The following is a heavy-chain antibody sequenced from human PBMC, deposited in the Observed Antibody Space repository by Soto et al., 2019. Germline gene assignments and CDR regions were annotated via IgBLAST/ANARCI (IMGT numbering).Heavy chain of an antibody. Sequence: GASVKVSCKASGGTFSSYAISWVRQAPGQGLEWMGGIIPIFGTANYAQKFQGRVTITADKSTSTAYMELSSLRSEDTAVYYCARDPTYVVVKGIWFDPWGQGTLVTVSS. CDR3: ARDPTYVVVKGIWFDP. J-gene: IGHJ5*02. D-gene: IGHD2-15*01. V-gene: IGHV1-69*06. CDR1: GGTFSSYA. CDR2: IIPIFGTA.